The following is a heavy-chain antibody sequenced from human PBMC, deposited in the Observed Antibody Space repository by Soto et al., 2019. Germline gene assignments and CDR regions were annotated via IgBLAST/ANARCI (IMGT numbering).Heavy chain of an antibody. D-gene: IGHD6-19*01. CDR1: GFTFSTYS. J-gene: IGHJ4*02. CDR2: ISSSSTI. Sequence: EVQLVESGGDLVQPGGSLRLSCAASGFTFSTYSMNWFRQAPGKGLEWVSSISSSSTIYYADCVKGRFTISRDKVQNSMYLHMHSLRAEDTAVYYCARERGSGWTFDYWGQGTLVSVSS. V-gene: IGHV3-48*01. CDR3: ARERGSGWTFDY.